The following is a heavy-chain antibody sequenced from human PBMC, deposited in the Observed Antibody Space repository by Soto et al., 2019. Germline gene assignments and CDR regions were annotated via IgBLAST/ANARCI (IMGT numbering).Heavy chain of an antibody. CDR3: ASLGYCTNGVCYPGVDYYYGMDV. J-gene: IGHJ6*02. CDR1: GGTFSSYA. V-gene: IGHV1-69*13. D-gene: IGHD2-8*01. CDR2: IIPIFGTA. Sequence: SVKVSCKASGGTFSSYAISWVRQAPGQGLEWMGGIIPIFGTANYAQKFQGRVTITADESTSTAYMELSSLRSEDTAVYYCASLGYCTNGVCYPGVDYYYGMDVWGQGTTVTVSS.